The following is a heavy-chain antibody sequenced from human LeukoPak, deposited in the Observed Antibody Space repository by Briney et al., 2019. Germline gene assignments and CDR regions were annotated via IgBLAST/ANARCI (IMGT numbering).Heavy chain of an antibody. V-gene: IGHV1-2*02. CDR1: GYTFTAYY. Sequence: ASVKVSCKTSGYTFTAYYLHWVRQAPGQGLEWMGWINPNSGGTNYAQKFQGRVTMTRDTSISTAYMELSRLRSDDTAVFYCARGEDYDSSGFYYYYMDVWGKGTTVTVSS. CDR2: INPNSGGT. CDR3: ARGEDYDSSGFYYYYMDV. J-gene: IGHJ6*03. D-gene: IGHD3-22*01.